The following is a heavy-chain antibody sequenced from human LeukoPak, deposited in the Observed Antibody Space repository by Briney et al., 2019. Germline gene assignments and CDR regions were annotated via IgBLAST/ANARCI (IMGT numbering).Heavy chain of an antibody. Sequence: SVKVSCKASGGTFSSYAISWVRQAPGQGLEWMGGIIPIFGTANYAQKFQGRVTITTDESTSTAYMELSSLRSEDTAVYYCAWTPYDLYYFDYWGQGTLVTVSS. CDR2: IIPIFGTA. CDR3: AWTPYDLYYFDY. J-gene: IGHJ4*02. D-gene: IGHD3-22*01. CDR1: GGTFSSYA. V-gene: IGHV1-69*05.